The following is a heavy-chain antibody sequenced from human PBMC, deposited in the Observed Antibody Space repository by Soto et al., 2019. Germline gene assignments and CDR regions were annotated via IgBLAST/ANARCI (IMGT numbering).Heavy chain of an antibody. D-gene: IGHD2-8*02. CDR3: VNVSGYCTGGSFLSYF. CDR2: VNSDGSST. CDR1: GFTSGHYC. V-gene: IGHV3-74*01. J-gene: IGHJ2*01. Sequence: GGSLRLSCAASGFTSGHYCMHWVRQAPGKGLQWVSRVNSDGSSTGYADVVKGRFTISRDNAKNTLYLQMTNLSSEDTAVYYLVNVSGYCTGGSFLSYF.